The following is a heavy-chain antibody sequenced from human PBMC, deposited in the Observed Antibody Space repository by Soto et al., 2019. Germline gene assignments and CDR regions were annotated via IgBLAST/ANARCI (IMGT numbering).Heavy chain of an antibody. D-gene: IGHD1-26*01. CDR3: SKDPRTGASAGEFFHH. CDR1: GFTFSNYA. J-gene: IGHJ1*01. CDR2: ISSRGGST. Sequence: PGGSLRLSCTASGFTFSNYAMSWVRQAPGKGLEWVSSISSRGGSTYYADSVKSRINLSRDNSKNMMYLQMSSLRAEDMALFYCSKDPRTGASAGEFFHHWGQGTLVTVSS. V-gene: IGHV3-23*01.